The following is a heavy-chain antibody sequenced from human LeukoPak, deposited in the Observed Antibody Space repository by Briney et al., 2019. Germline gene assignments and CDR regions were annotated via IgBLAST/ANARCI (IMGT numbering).Heavy chain of an antibody. D-gene: IGHD4-17*01. V-gene: IGHV4-61*01. CDR2: IYYSGST. CDR1: GGSVSKGSYY. CDR3: ARVLATVTTGGMDV. J-gene: IGHJ6*04. Sequence: KPSENPSLTRTVPGGSVSKGSYYWSWIRQPPREGLEWIGYIYYSGSTNYNPSLKSRVTISVDTSKNQFSLKLSSVTAADTAVYYCARVLATVTTGGMDVWGKGTTVTVSS.